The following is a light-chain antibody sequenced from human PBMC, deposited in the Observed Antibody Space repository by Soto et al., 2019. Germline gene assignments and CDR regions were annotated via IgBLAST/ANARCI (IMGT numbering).Light chain of an antibody. J-gene: IGKJ3*01. CDR1: RTVLYSSNNKNY. CDR3: QQYYGTPFT. V-gene: IGKV4-1*01. CDR2: WAS. Sequence: DIVMTQSPESLAVSLGERATINCKSSRTVLYSSNNKNYFAWYQQKPGQPPKLLISWASTRESGVPDRFSGSGSGTDFTLTISGLQAEDVAVYYCQQYYGTPFTFGPGTKVDLK.